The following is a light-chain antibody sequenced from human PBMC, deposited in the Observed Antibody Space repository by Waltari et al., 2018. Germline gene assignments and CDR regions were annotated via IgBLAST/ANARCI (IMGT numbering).Light chain of an antibody. V-gene: IGLV3-1*01. Sequence: SYVVTQPPSLSVAPGRTATITCGGHKIVYKSVNWYQKRPGQAPVLVMYHDSQRPSGIPERFSGSNSGNTATLTISGTQAMDEGAYYCQAWVSSTVVFGGGTKLTVL. CDR2: HDS. CDR1: KIVYKS. CDR3: QAWVSSTVV. J-gene: IGLJ2*01.